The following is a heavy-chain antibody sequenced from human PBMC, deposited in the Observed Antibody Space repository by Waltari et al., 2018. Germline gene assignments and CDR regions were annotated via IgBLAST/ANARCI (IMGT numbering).Heavy chain of an antibody. CDR3: AKAGIAARAYYYYGMDV. J-gene: IGHJ6*02. V-gene: IGHV3-30*18. CDR1: GFTFSSYG. CDR2: ISYDGSNN. Sequence: QVQLVESGGGVVQPGRSLRLSCAASGFTFSSYGMHWVRQAPGKGLEWVAVISYDGSNNYYADYVKGRFTISRDNSKNTLYLQMNSLRAEDTAVYYCAKAGIAARAYYYYGMDVWGQGTTVTVSS. D-gene: IGHD6-6*01.